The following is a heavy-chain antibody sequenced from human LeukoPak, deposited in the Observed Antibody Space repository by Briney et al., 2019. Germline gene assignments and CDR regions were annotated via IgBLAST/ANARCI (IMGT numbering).Heavy chain of an antibody. J-gene: IGHJ5*02. CDR1: RFTFRTYE. V-gene: IGHV3-48*03. CDR2: ISGSDPTV. D-gene: IGHD1-26*01. CDR3: ARDKIGYYRWFDP. Sequence: PGGSLRLSRVASRFTFRTYEMNWVRQAPGKGLEWVSYISGSDPTVYYADSVRGRFTISRDNAKNSLYLQMNSLRAEDTAVYYCARDKIGYYRWFDPWGQGTLVTVSS.